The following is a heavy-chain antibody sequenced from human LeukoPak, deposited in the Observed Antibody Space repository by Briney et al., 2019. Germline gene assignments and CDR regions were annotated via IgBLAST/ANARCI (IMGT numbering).Heavy chain of an antibody. CDR2: ISGDGGTT. CDR3: AKRSGSPHNFDY. J-gene: IGHJ4*02. V-gene: IGHV3-43*02. D-gene: IGHD1-14*01. CDR1: GFIFDAHA. Sequence: SLRLSCAASGFIFDAHAMNWVRHAPGKPLEWVSLISGDGGTTHYADSVKGRFTISRDYSRNSLYLQMKSLRTEDTALYYCAKRSGSPHNFDYWGRGTLVTVSS.